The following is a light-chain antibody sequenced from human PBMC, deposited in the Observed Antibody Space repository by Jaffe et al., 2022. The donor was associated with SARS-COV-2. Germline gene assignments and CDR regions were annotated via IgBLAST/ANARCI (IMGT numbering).Light chain of an antibody. V-gene: IGLV1-44*01. CDR1: SSNIGSNT. CDR2: GNN. CDR3: AAWDDSLSGLYV. Sequence: QSVLTQPPSASGTPGQRVTISCSGSSSNIGSNTVNWYLQLPGTAPKLLIYGNNQRPSGVPDRFSGSKSGTSASLAISGLQSEDEADYYCAAWDDSLSGLYVFGTGTKVTVL. J-gene: IGLJ1*01.